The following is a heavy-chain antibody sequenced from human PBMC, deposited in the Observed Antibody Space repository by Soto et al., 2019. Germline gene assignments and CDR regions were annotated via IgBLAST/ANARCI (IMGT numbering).Heavy chain of an antibody. Sequence: QVQLVQSGAEVKKPGSSVKVSCKSSGGTFSSYTISWVRQAPGQGLEWMGRIIPILGIANYAQKFQGRVTITADKSTITAYMELSSLRSEDTAVYYCARWGVDLDYWGQGTLVTVSS. J-gene: IGHJ4*02. V-gene: IGHV1-69*02. CDR3: ARWGVDLDY. CDR1: GGTFSSYT. D-gene: IGHD3-16*01. CDR2: IIPILGIA.